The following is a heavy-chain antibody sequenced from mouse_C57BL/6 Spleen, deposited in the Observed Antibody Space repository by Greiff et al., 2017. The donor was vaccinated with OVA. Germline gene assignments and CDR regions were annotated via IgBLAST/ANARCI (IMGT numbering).Heavy chain of an antibody. Sequence: EVQLQESGGDFVKPGGSLKLSCAASGFTFSSYGMSWVRQTPYKRLEWVATISSGGSYTYYPDSVKGRFTISKDNAKKTMYRQMSSLKAEDTAMYYSERHGRGLRGDYYAMDYWGQGTSVTVSS. J-gene: IGHJ4*01. V-gene: IGHV5-6*01. D-gene: IGHD2-4*01. CDR3: ERHGRGLRGDYYAMDY. CDR1: GFTFSSYG. CDR2: ISSGGSYT.